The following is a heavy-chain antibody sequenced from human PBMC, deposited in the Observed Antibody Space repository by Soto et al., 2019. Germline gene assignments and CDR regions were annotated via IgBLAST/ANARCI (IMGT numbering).Heavy chain of an antibody. V-gene: IGHV3-23*01. CDR3: AKDHVVVVPAASDAFDI. J-gene: IGHJ3*02. D-gene: IGHD2-2*01. CDR1: VFTFSSYA. Sequence: PGGSLRLSCAASVFTFSSYAMSWVRQAPGKGLEWVSAISGSGGSTYYADSVKGRFTISRDNSKNTLYLQMNSLRAEDTAVYYCAKDHVVVVPAASDAFDIWGQGTMVTVSS. CDR2: ISGSGGST.